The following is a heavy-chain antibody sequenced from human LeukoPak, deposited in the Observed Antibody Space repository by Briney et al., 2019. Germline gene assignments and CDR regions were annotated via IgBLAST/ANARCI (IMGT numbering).Heavy chain of an antibody. Sequence: PGGSLRLSCAASGFTFSSYAMRWVRQAPGKGLEWVSAISGSGGSTYYADSVKGRFTISRDNSKNTLYLQMNSLRAEDTAVYYCAKSGGYYPSPSFFDYWGQGTLVTVSS. CDR2: ISGSGGST. J-gene: IGHJ4*02. CDR1: GFTFSSYA. D-gene: IGHD3-22*01. V-gene: IGHV3-23*01. CDR3: AKSGGYYPSPSFFDY.